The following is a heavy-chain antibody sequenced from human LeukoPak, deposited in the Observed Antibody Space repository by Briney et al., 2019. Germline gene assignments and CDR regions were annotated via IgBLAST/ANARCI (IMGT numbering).Heavy chain of an antibody. CDR2: ISAYNGNT. CDR3: ARFVESAALAYYGMDV. D-gene: IGHD3-16*02. J-gene: IGHJ6*02. CDR1: GYTFTSYG. Sequence: ASVKVSCKASGYTFTSYGISWVRQAPGQGLEWMGWISAYNGNTNYAQKLQGRVTMTTDTSTSTAYMELRSLRSDDTAVYYYARFVESAALAYYGMDVWGQGTTVTVSS. V-gene: IGHV1-18*01.